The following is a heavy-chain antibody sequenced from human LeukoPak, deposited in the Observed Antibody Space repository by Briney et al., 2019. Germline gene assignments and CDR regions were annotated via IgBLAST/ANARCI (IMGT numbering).Heavy chain of an antibody. CDR1: GGTFSSST. D-gene: IGHD2-21*02. CDR3: ARGWLAETTVVTPYNY. V-gene: IGHV1-69*01. CDR2: ITPTFGTP. Sequence: ASVKVSCKASGGTFSSSTISWVRQAPGQGLEWMGGITPTFGTPNYAQKFQGRVTITAVESLTTAYMELSSLRSEDTAIYYCARGWLAETTVVTPYNYWGQGTLVTVSS. J-gene: IGHJ4*02.